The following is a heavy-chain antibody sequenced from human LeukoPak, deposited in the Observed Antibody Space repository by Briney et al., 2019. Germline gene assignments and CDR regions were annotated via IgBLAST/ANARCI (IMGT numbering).Heavy chain of an antibody. V-gene: IGHV3-30*18. Sequence: GGSLRLSCAASGFTFSSYGMHWVRQAPGKGLEWVAVISYDGSNKYYADSVKGRFTISRDNSKNTLYLKMNSLRAEDTAVYYCAKEGSNGDSDYWGQGTLVTVSS. CDR3: AKEGSNGDSDY. CDR2: ISYDGSNK. CDR1: GFTFSSYG. J-gene: IGHJ4*02. D-gene: IGHD1-26*01.